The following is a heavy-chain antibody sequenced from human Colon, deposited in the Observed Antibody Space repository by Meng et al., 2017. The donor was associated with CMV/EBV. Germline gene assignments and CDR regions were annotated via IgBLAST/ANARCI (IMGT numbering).Heavy chain of an antibody. V-gene: IGHV4-39*07. CDR1: GDSISGRSYY. J-gene: IGHJ2*01. D-gene: IGHD5-24*01. Sequence: LQEPGPGLVKPSATLSLTCTVSGDSISGRSYYWGWIRQPPGKGLEWIASIYYTGNDYHNPSLKSRVTISIDTSNNQFSLRLTSVTAADTAVYYCARMALHWYFDLWGRGTLVTVSS. CDR2: IYYTGND. CDR3: ARMALHWYFDL.